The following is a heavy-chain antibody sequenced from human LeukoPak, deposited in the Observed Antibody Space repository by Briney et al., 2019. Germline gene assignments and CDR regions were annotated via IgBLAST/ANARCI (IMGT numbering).Heavy chain of an antibody. Sequence: PGGSLRLSCAASGFTFSSYGMHWVRRAPGKGLEWVGRIKSKTDGGTTDYAAPVKGRFTISRDDSKNTLYLQMNSLKTEDTAVYYCTTESRLEDYYYGMDVWGQGTTVTVSS. J-gene: IGHJ6*02. CDR1: GFTFSSYG. CDR2: IKSKTDGGTT. V-gene: IGHV3-15*01. CDR3: TTESRLEDYYYGMDV. D-gene: IGHD6-19*01.